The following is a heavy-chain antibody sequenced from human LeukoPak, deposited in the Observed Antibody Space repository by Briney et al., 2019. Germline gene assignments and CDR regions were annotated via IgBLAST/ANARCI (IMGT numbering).Heavy chain of an antibody. J-gene: IGHJ4*02. Sequence: GGSLRLSCAASGFSFRRCAMNWVRQAPGKGLEWVSGLTDNGDSTYYADSVKGRFTISRDSSKNTLYLQMNSLRAEDTAVYFCAKERATTTSFDYWGQGTLVTVSS. CDR2: LTDNGDST. CDR1: GFSFRRCA. V-gene: IGHV3-23*01. D-gene: IGHD4-11*01. CDR3: AKERATTTSFDY.